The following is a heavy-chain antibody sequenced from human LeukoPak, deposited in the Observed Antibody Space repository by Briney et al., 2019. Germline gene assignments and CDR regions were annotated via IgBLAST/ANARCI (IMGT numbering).Heavy chain of an antibody. CDR1: GYTFTGYY. D-gene: IGHD6-19*01. V-gene: IGHV1-2*02. CDR3: ARGLAQWLIDFDY. J-gene: IGHJ4*02. Sequence: ASVKVSCKASGYTFTGYYLHWVRQAPGQGLEWMGWPNPDSGGTNYAQKFQGRVTMTRDTSISTAYMELISLRSDDTAVYFCARGLAQWLIDFDYWGQGTLVTVSS. CDR2: PNPDSGGT.